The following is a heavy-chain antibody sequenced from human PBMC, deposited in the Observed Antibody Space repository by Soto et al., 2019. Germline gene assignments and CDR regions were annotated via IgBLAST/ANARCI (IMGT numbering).Heavy chain of an antibody. V-gene: IGHV5-51*01. CDR2: IYPGDSDT. CDR1: GYSFTSYW. J-gene: IGHJ6*02. CDR3: ARQGYCISTSCPGPYYYGMDV. D-gene: IGHD2-2*01. Sequence: HGESLKISCKGSGYSFTSYWIGWVRQMPGKGLEWMGIIYPGDSDTRYSPSFQGQVTISADKSISTAYLQWSSLKASDTAMYYCARQGYCISTSCPGPYYYGMDVWGQGTTVTVSS.